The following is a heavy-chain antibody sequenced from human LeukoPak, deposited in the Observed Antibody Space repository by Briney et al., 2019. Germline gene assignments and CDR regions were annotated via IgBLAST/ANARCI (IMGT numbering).Heavy chain of an antibody. CDR2: IYYSGST. V-gene: IGHV4-39*01. CDR3: ARHRYYYDSSGYDRLDY. D-gene: IGHD3-22*01. CDR1: GGSISSSSYY. J-gene: IGHJ4*02. Sequence: SETLSLTCTVSGGSISSSSYYWGWIRQPPGKGLEWIGSIYYSGSTYYNPSLKSRVTISVDTSKNKFSLKLSSVTAADTAVYYCARHRYYYDSSGYDRLDYWGQGTLVTVSS.